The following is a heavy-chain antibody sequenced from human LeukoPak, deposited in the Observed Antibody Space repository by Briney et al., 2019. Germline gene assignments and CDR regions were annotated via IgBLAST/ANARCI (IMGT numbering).Heavy chain of an antibody. D-gene: IGHD3-22*01. CDR1: GYTFTSYG. V-gene: IGHV1-18*04. CDR2: ISAYNGNT. CDR3: ARVNYYDSSGYSSTGRSRGNDY. J-gene: IGHJ4*02. Sequence: ASVKVSCKASGYTFTSYGISWVRQAPGQGLEWMGWISAYNGNTNYAQKLQVKGTITTDTSTSTAHMELRSLRSDDTGVYYCARVNYYDSSGYSSTGRSRGNDYWGQGTLVTVSS.